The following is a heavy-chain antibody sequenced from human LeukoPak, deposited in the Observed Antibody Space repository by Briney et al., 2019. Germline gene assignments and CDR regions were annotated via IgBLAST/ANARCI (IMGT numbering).Heavy chain of an antibody. CDR2: IYTSGST. V-gene: IGHV4-4*07. D-gene: IGHD3-10*01. J-gene: IGHJ4*02. CDR3: ARVGFDYGSGSYYNDDY. CDR1: GGSISSYY. Sequence: SETLSLTCTVSGGSISSYYWSWIRQPAGKGLEWIGRIYTSGSTNYNPSLKSRVTMSVDTSKNQFSLKLSSVTAADTAVYYCARVGFDYGSGSYYNDDYWGQGTLVTVSS.